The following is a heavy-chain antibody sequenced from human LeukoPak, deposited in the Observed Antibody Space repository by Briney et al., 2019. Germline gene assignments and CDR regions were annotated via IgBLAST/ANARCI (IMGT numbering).Heavy chain of an antibody. J-gene: IGHJ5*02. D-gene: IGHD6-13*01. CDR3: VRHGLTTSRWFHWFDP. CDR1: GGSISSGTYY. CDR2: ISYSGNT. V-gene: IGHV4-31*03. Sequence: SETLSLTCTVSGGSISSGTYYWNWIRQHPGEGLECIGFISYSGNTYYNPSLKSRVTISVDASKNQFSLRLTSVTAADTAVYHCVRHGLTTSRWFHWFDPWGQGTLVTVSS.